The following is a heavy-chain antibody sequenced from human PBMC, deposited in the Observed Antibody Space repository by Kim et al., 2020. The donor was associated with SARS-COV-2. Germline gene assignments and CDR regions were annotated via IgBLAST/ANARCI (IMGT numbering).Heavy chain of an antibody. D-gene: IGHD4-17*01. V-gene: IGHV3-53*01. CDR3: ARGPTVTTFYYYYYGMDV. Sequence: GRFTISRDNSKNTLYLQMNSLRAEDTAVYYCARGPTVTTFYYYYYGMDVWGQGTTVTVSS. J-gene: IGHJ6*02.